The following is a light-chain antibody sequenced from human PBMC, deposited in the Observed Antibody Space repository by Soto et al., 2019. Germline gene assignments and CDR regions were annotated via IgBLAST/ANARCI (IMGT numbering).Light chain of an antibody. V-gene: IGKV3-20*01. CDR3: QQYGTSPTWT. CDR1: ESISNNY. J-gene: IGKJ1*01. CDR2: GAS. Sequence: EIVLTQSPDTLSLSPGEEATLSCRTSESISNNYLAWYQQKAGQAPRLLIYGASGRATGIPDRFSGSGSGTDFTLTISRLEPEDLAVYYCQQYGTSPTWTFGQGTNLEVK.